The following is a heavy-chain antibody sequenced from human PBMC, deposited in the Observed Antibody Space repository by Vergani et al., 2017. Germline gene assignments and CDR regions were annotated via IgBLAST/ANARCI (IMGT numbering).Heavy chain of an antibody. CDR2: IYTSGST. Sequence: QVQLQESGPGLVKPSQTLSLTCTVSGGSISSCSYYWSWIRQPAGKGLEWIGRIYTSGSTNYNPSLKSRVTISVDTSKNQFSLKLSSVTAADTAVYYCARVARSGDYWGQGTLVTVSS. J-gene: IGHJ4*02. CDR1: GGSISSCSYY. D-gene: IGHD5-12*01. CDR3: ARVARSGDY. V-gene: IGHV4-61*02.